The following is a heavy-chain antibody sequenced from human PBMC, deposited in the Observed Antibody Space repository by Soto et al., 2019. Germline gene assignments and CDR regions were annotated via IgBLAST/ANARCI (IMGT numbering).Heavy chain of an antibody. J-gene: IGHJ6*02. D-gene: IGHD2-2*01. CDR2: INPETGGT. CDR1: GYTFTGYY. CDR3: ARERYQVISDGMDV. V-gene: IGHV1-2*02. Sequence: QVQLVQSGADVKTPGASVRVSCKASGYTFTGYYVHWVREAPGQGLEWMGWINPETGGTSYAQKFQGRVTLSRDTSINTAYLELSRLRFADAAVYFCARERYQVISDGMDVWGQGTTGTVSS.